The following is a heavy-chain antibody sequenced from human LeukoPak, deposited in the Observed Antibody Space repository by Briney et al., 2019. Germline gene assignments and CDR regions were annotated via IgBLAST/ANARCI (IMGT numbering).Heavy chain of an antibody. CDR1: GGSFSSGSYY. Sequence: PSETLSLTCTVSGGSFSSGSYYWSWIRQPPGKGLEWIGYIYYSGSTNYNPSLKSRVTISVDTSKNQFSLKLSSVTAADTAVYYCARVGLSTYYDILTGYHPLDYWGQGTLVTVSS. D-gene: IGHD3-9*01. CDR2: IYYSGST. J-gene: IGHJ4*02. V-gene: IGHV4-61*01. CDR3: ARVGLSTYYDILTGYHPLDY.